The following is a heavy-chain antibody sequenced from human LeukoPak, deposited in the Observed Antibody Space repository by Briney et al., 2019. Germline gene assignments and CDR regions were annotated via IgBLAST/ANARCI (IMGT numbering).Heavy chain of an antibody. CDR2: IKQDGSEK. J-gene: IGHJ4*02. Sequence: GTLSLTCAVSGGSISSSNWWSWVRQAPGKGLEWVANIKQDGSEKYYVDSVKGRFTISRDNAKNSLYLQMNSLRAEDTAVYYCARDLGDFWSRYYFDYWGQGTLVTVSS. V-gene: IGHV3-7*01. D-gene: IGHD3-3*01. CDR3: ARDLGDFWSRYYFDY. CDR1: GGSISSSNW.